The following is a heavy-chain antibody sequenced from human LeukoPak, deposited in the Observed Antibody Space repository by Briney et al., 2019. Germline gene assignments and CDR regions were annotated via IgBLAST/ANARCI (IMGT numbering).Heavy chain of an antibody. CDR2: IYYSGST. D-gene: IGHD4-11*01. Sequence: PSETLSLTCTVSGGSVSSGGYYWSWIRQHPGKGLEWIGYIYYSGSTYYNPSLKSRVIISVDTSKNQFSLKLSSVTAADTAVYYCARAPYSNYGIDYWGQGTLVTVSS. CDR3: ARAPYSNYGIDY. V-gene: IGHV4-31*03. J-gene: IGHJ4*02. CDR1: GGSVSSGGYY.